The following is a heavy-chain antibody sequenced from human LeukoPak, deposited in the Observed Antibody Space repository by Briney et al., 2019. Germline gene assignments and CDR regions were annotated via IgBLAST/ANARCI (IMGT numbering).Heavy chain of an antibody. J-gene: IGHJ6*03. D-gene: IGHD6-6*01. CDR2: ISAYNGNT. V-gene: IGHV1-18*01. CDR3: ATHSTRIAVRPSDYYYYMDV. Sequence: ASVKVSCKASGYTLTSYGISWLRQAPGQGLEWMGWISAYNGNTNYAQKLQGRVTMTTDTSTSTAYMELRSLRSDDTAVYYCATHSTRIAVRPSDYYYYMDVWGKGTTVTVSS. CDR1: GYTLTSYG.